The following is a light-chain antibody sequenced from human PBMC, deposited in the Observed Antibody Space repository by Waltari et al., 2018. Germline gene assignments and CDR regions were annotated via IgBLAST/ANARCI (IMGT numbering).Light chain of an antibody. J-gene: IGKJ2*01. V-gene: IGKV2-28*01. Sequence: SQSRLYNGNEYVGWYVQKAGQVQQLLISLGSSRACGVPDRFSGSVSGTDFMLRISRVEPEDVGLYYCMQGRQPGYTFGQGTRLEI. CDR3: MQGRQPGYT. CDR1: QSRLYNGNEY. CDR2: LGS.